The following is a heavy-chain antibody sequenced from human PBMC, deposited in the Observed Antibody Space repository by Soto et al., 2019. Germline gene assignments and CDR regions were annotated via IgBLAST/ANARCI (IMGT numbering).Heavy chain of an antibody. J-gene: IGHJ6*02. D-gene: IGHD5-18*01. Sequence: QVQLQESGPGLVKPSETLSLTCTVSGGSINTYYWNWIRQPAGKGLEWIGRVFSSGSTSHNPSLNGRVTMSVDMSKSQFSLKLSSVTAAVTAVYYCARVPQRGYSLYSGIMDVWGRGSTVTVSS. V-gene: IGHV4-4*07. CDR1: GGSINTYY. CDR3: ARVPQRGYSLYSGIMDV. CDR2: VFSSGST.